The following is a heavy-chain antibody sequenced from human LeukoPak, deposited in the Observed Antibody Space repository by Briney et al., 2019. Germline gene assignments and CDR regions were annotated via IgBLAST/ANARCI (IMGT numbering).Heavy chain of an antibody. D-gene: IGHD4-11*01. CDR3: AKDAQRGFDYSNSLEY. CDR1: GFTYSHYG. V-gene: IGHV3-33*06. J-gene: IGHJ4*02. CDR2: IWSDGTEK. Sequence: GGSLRLSCAASGFTYSHYGMHWVRQAPGKGREGVAVIWSDGTEKYYEDAVKGRFTISRDNSRNKLYLQMNSLRGEDTAVYYCAKDAQRGFDYSNSLEYWGQGTLVTVSS.